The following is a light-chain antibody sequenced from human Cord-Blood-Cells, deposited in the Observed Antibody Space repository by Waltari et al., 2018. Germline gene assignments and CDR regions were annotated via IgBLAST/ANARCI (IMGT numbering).Light chain of an antibody. Sequence: EIVMTQSPATLSVSPGERAPLPCRASHSVSSNLAWYQQKPGQAPRLLIYGASTRATGIPARFSGSGSGTEFTLTISSLQSEDFAVYYCQQYNNWPPYTFGQGTKLEIK. CDR3: QQYNNWPPYT. CDR1: HSVSSN. CDR2: GAS. V-gene: IGKV3-15*01. J-gene: IGKJ2*01.